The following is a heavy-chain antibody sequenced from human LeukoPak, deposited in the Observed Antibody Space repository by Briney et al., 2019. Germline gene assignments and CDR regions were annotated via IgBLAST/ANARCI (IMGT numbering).Heavy chain of an antibody. CDR3: AKFGDL. Sequence: PGGPLRLSCAASGFTFSSYGMHWVRQAPGKGLEWVAVISYDGSNKYYADSVKGRFTISRDNSKNTLYLQMNSLRAEDTAVYYCAKFGDLWGQGTTVTVSS. CDR1: GFTFSSYG. V-gene: IGHV3-30*18. J-gene: IGHJ6*02. CDR2: ISYDGSNK. D-gene: IGHD3-16*01.